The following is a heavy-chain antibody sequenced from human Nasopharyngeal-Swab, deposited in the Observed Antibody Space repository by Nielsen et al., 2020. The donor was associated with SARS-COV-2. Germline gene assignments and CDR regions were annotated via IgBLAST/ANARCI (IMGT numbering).Heavy chain of an antibody. D-gene: IGHD3-22*01. V-gene: IGHV1-46*01. CDR3: ASLYYYDSSGYYSDAFDI. CDR1: GYTFTSYY. CDR2: INPSGGST. Sequence: ASVKVSCKASGYTFTSYYMHWVRQAPGQGLEWMGIINPSGGSTSYAQKFQGRVTMTRDTSTGTVYMELSSLRSEDTAVYYCASLYYYDSSGYYSDAFDIWGQGTMVTVSS. J-gene: IGHJ3*02.